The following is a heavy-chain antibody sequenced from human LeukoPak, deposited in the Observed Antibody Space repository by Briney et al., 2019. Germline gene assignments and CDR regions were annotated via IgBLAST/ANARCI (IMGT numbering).Heavy chain of an antibody. Sequence: GASVKVSCKASGYTFTGYYMHWVRQAPGQGLEWMGWINPNSGGTNYAQKFQGRVTMTRDTSISTAYMELSSLRSEDTAVYYCARGGYSYGRIIDYWGQGTLVTVSS. CDR3: ARGGYSYGRIIDY. V-gene: IGHV1-2*02. CDR2: INPNSGGT. J-gene: IGHJ4*02. CDR1: GYTFTGYY. D-gene: IGHD5-18*01.